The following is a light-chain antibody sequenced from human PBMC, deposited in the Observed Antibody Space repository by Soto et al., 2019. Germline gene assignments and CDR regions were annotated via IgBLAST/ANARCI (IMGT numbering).Light chain of an antibody. J-gene: IGKJ1*01. CDR1: QSVSSN. CDR2: GAS. V-gene: IGKV3-15*01. CDR3: QQYNNWPLWT. Sequence: EIVMTQSPATLSLSPGERATLSCRASQSVSSNLAWYQQKPGQAPRLLIYGASTRATGIPARFSGSGSGTEFTLTICSLQSEDFAVYYCQQYNNWPLWTFGQGTKVEIK.